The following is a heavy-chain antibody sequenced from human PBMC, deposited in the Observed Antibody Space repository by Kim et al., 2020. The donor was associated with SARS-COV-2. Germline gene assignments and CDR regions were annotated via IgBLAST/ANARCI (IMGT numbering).Heavy chain of an antibody. CDR3: ATDFADNWNYGGY. V-gene: IGHV1-24*01. J-gene: IGHJ4*02. Sequence: YAQRLQGRVTMTEDTSTDTAYMELSSLRSEDTAVYYCATDFADNWNYGGYWGQGTLVTISS. D-gene: IGHD1-7*01.